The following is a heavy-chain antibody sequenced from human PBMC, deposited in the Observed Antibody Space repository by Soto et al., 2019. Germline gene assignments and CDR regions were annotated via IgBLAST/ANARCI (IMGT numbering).Heavy chain of an antibody. CDR1: GFTFSSYA. J-gene: IGHJ4*02. CDR2: ISYDGSNK. CDR3: ARRGEVTLAHFDY. Sequence: QVQLVESGGGVVQPGRSLRLSCAASGFTFSSYAMQWVRQAPGKGLEWVAVISYDGSNKYYADSVKGRFTISRDNSKNTLYLQMNSLRGEDTAVYYCARRGEVTLAHFDYWGQGTLITVSS. V-gene: IGHV3-30-3*01. D-gene: IGHD3-10*01.